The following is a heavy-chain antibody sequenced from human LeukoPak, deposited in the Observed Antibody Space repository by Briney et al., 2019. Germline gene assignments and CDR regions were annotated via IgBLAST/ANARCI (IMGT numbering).Heavy chain of an antibody. CDR2: INYSGST. Sequence: SETLSLTCAVYGGSFSGYYWSWIRQPPGKGLEWIGEINYSGSTNYNPSLKSRVTISVDTSKNQFSLKLSSVTAADTAVYYCARGHIVGATGTFDYWGQGTLVTVSS. V-gene: IGHV4-34*01. J-gene: IGHJ4*02. CDR3: ARGHIVGATGTFDY. CDR1: GGSFSGYY. D-gene: IGHD1-26*01.